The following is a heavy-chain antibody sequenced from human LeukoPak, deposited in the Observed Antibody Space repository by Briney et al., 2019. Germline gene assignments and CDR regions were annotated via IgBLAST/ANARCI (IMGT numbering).Heavy chain of an antibody. CDR3: AKDGTYYYDSSGYWGYFDY. J-gene: IGHJ4*02. D-gene: IGHD3-22*01. CDR1: GFTLDDYA. CDR2: ISWNSGSI. Sequence: GGSLRLSCAASGFTLDDYAMHWVRQAPGKGLEGVSGISWNSGSIGYADSVKGRFTISRDNAKNSLYLQMNSLRAEDTALHYCAKDGTYYYDSSGYWGYFDYWGQGTLVTVSS. V-gene: IGHV3-9*01.